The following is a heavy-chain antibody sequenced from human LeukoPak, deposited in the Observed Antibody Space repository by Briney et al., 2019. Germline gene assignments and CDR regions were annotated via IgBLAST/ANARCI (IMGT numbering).Heavy chain of an antibody. D-gene: IGHD5-18*01. J-gene: IGHJ6*03. CDR2: IRYDGNNK. CDR3: TKRGGYSYENYYFYMDV. Sequence: PGGSLRRSCAASGFTFSTYGMHWVRQAPGKGLEWVAFIRYDGNNKDYADSVKGRFSISRDNSKNTLCLQMNSLRAEDTAVYYCTKRGGYSYENYYFYMDVWGKGNPVTVSS. CDR1: GFTFSTYG. V-gene: IGHV3-30*02.